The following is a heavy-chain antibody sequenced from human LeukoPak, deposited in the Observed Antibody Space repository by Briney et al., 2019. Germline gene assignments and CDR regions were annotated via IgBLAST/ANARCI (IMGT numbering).Heavy chain of an antibody. D-gene: IGHD3-10*01. Sequence: ASVKVSCKVSGYTLTELSIHWVRQAPGKGLEWMGGFDPEDGETIYAQKFQGRVTMTEDTSTDTAYMELSSLRSEDTAVYYCATGGLWFGELFFDYWGQGNLVTVSS. V-gene: IGHV1-24*01. CDR1: GYTLTELS. CDR2: FDPEDGET. J-gene: IGHJ4*02. CDR3: ATGGLWFGELFFDY.